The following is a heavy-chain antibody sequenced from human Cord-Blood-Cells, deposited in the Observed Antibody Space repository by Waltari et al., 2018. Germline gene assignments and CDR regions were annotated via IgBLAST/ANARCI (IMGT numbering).Heavy chain of an antibody. CDR3: ARESGQGNY. V-gene: IGHV3-21*01. CDR1: GFTFSSYS. D-gene: IGHD2-8*02. J-gene: IGHJ4*02. Sequence: EVQLVESGGGLVKPGRSLRPSCAASGFTFSSYSLNWVRQAPGKGLEWVSSISSSSSYIYYADSVKGRFTISRDNAKNSLYLQMNSLRAEDTAVYYCARESGQGNYWGQGTLVTVSS. CDR2: ISSSSSYI.